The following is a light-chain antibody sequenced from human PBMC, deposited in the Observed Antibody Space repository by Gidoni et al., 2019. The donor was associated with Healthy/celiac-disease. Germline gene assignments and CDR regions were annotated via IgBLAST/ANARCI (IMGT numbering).Light chain of an antibody. J-gene: IGKJ1*01. CDR2: AAS. Sequence: VIWMSQSPCLLPASTGDRVTLSCRISQGISSYFAWYQQKPGQAPELRIYAASTLQSGVPSRFRGSGSGTDFTLTISCLQSEDFATYYCQQYYSFPCTFGQGTKVEIK. CDR1: QGISSY. V-gene: IGKV1D-8*01. CDR3: QQYYSFPCT.